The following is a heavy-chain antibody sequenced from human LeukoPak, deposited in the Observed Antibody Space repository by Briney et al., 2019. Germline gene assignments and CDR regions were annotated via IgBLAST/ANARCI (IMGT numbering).Heavy chain of an antibody. CDR2: ISSDGDST. D-gene: IGHD3-9*01. CDR1: GFTFSTYP. V-gene: IGHV3-64D*06. CDR3: VKRTTDYYYYDY. Sequence: GGSLRLSCSASGFTFSTYPMHWVRLAPGRGLEYVSSISSDGDSTYYADSVKGRFTISRDNSKNTLYLQTSSLRAEDTAVYYCVKRTTDYYYYDYWGRGTLVTVSS. J-gene: IGHJ4*02.